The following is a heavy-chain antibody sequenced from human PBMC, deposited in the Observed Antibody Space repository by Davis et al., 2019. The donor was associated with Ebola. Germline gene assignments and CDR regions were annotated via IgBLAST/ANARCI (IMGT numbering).Heavy chain of an antibody. Sequence: SQTLSLTCILSAPSIRISLSSWRSWIRQSPGTQLPRIAYVYYGGSTNYHPSLKSRVTISVDTSKNQFSLNLSSVTAADTAVYYCATTQDDNWNDVAFDIWGQGTVVTVSS. V-gene: IGHV4-59*01. CDR2: VYYGGST. D-gene: IGHD1-1*01. J-gene: IGHJ3*02. CDR1: APSIRISL. CDR3: ATTQDDNWNDVAFDI.